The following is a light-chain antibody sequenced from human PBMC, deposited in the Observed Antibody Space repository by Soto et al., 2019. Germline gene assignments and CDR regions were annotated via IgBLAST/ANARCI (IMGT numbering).Light chain of an antibody. J-gene: IGKJ1*01. CDR3: QQRSNYWT. CDR1: QSVRSNY. Sequence: EVVLTQSPVTLSLSPGQRATLSCRASQSVRSNYLGWYQHKPGQPPRLLIYDTSKRATGIPARFSGSGSGTDFNLTISTLEPEDFAVYYCQQRSNYWTFGQGTKVEIK. V-gene: IGKV3-11*01. CDR2: DTS.